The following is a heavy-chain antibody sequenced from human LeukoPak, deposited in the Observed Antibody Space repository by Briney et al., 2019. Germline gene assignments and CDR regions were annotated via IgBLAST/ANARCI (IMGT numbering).Heavy chain of an antibody. CDR2: IYYSGST. CDR1: GGSISSSSYY. D-gene: IGHD3/OR15-3a*01. V-gene: IGHV4-39*07. J-gene: IGHJ4*02. CDR3: ARVQSPGLFDY. Sequence: SETLSLTCTVSGGSISSSSYYWGWIRQPPGKGLEWIGSIYYSGSTYYNPSLKSRVTISVDTSKNQFSLKLSSVTAADTAVYYCARVQSPGLFDYWGQGTLVTVSS.